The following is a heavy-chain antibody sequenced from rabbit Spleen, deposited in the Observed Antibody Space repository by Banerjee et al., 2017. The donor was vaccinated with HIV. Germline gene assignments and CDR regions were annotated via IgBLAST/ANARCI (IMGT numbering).Heavy chain of an antibody. J-gene: IGHJ4*01. CDR2: IFGGSTGTI. V-gene: IGHV1S40*01. D-gene: IGHD1-1*01. Sequence: QSLEESGGDLVKPGASLTLTCTASGFSSSSVYWIYWVRQAPGKGLEWIGTIFGGSTGTIDYASWAKGRFAISKTSSTTVTLQMTSLTAADTATYFCARDPNYASGHYIYSFWGPGTLVTVS. CDR1: GFSSSSVYW. CDR3: ARDPNYASGHYIYSF.